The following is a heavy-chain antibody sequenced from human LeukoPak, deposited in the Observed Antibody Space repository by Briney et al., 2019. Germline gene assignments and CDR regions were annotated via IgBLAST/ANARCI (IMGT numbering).Heavy chain of an antibody. Sequence: LTGGSLRLSCAASGFTFSSYSMNWVRQAPGKGLEWVSYISSSSSTIYYADSVKGRFTISRDNAKNSLYLQMNSLRAEDTAVYYCARDHLVDYGAHYWYDYWGQGTLVTVSS. V-gene: IGHV3-48*01. J-gene: IGHJ4*02. CDR3: ARDHLVDYGAHYWYDY. CDR2: ISSSSSTI. CDR1: GFTFSSYS. D-gene: IGHD4-17*01.